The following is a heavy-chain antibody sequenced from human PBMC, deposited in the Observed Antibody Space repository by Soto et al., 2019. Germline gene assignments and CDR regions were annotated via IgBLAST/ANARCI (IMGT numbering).Heavy chain of an antibody. Sequence: EVQLLESGGGLVKPGGSLRLSCTASGFTFSSYSMNWVRRAPGKGLEWVSSISSSSSFIYSAGSVKGRFTISRDNAKNSLYLQMNSLRAEVTAVYYCAVGEETGTPYFGNWGQGTLVTVSS. V-gene: IGHV3-21*01. CDR1: GFTFSSYS. D-gene: IGHD1-7*01. CDR2: ISSSSSFI. J-gene: IGHJ4*02. CDR3: AVGEETGTPYFGN.